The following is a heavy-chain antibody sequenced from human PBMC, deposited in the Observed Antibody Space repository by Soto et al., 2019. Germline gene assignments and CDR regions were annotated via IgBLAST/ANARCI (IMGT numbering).Heavy chain of an antibody. D-gene: IGHD6-6*01. CDR1: GYSFTSYW. CDR2: IYPGDSDT. CDR3: ARHLGGIAARREGYNHWFAP. Sequence: GESLKISCKGSGYSFTSYWIGWVRQMPGKGLEWMGIIYPGDSDTRYSPSFQGQVTISADKSISTAYLQWSSLKASDTAMYYCARHLGGIAARREGYNHWFAPWGLGTLVTVSS. V-gene: IGHV5-51*01. J-gene: IGHJ5*02.